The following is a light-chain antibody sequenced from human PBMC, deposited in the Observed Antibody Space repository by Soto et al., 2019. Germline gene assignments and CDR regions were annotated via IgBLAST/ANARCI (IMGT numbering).Light chain of an antibody. V-gene: IGKV3-11*01. CDR1: QSVSSY. Sequence: EIVLTKSPATLSFTTGERATLSCRASQSVSSYLAWYQQKPGQAPRLLIYDASNRATGIPARFSGSGSGTDFTLTISSLEPEDFAVYYCQQRSNWPRTFGQGTKVDI. J-gene: IGKJ1*01. CDR2: DAS. CDR3: QQRSNWPRT.